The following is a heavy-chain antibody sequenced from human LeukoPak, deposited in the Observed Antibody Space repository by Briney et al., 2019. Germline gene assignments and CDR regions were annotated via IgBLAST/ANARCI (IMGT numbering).Heavy chain of an antibody. J-gene: IGHJ4*02. D-gene: IGHD6-19*01. V-gene: IGHV3-11*04. CDR3: ARAASVAGTYALNH. CDR1: GFTFSDYY. Sequence: GGSLRLSCAASGFTFSDYYLSWIRQAPGKGLEWVSYITSDGSPIYYADSVKGRFTISRDNSKNTLYLQMNSLRAEDTAVYYCARAASVAGTYALNHWGQGTLVTVSS. CDR2: ITSDGSPI.